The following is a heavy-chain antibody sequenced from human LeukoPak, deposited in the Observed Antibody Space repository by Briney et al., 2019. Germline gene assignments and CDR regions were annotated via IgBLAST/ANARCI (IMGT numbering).Heavy chain of an antibody. CDR1: GFTFSSYA. CDR2: ISYDGSNK. V-gene: IGHV3-30-3*01. Sequence: GGSLRLSCAASGFTFSSYAMHWVRQAPGKGLEWVAVISYDGSNKYYADSVKGRFTISRDNAKNSLYLQMNSLRAEDTAVYYCARDNKLVRDYYYGMDVWGQGTTVTVSS. D-gene: IGHD6-13*01. J-gene: IGHJ6*02. CDR3: ARDNKLVRDYYYGMDV.